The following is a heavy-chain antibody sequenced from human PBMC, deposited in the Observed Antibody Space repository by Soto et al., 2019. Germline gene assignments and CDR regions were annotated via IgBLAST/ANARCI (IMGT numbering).Heavy chain of an antibody. CDR1: GYSFTSYW. J-gene: IGHJ5*02. CDR2: IYPGDSDT. D-gene: IGHD6-6*01. Sequence: PGESLKISCQGSGYSFTSYWIGWVRQMPGKGLEWMGIIYPGDSDTRYSPSFQGQVTISADKSISTAYLQWSSLKASDTAMYYCARLPSFEYSSSGWFDPWGQGTLVTVSS. CDR3: ARLPSFEYSSSGWFDP. V-gene: IGHV5-51*01.